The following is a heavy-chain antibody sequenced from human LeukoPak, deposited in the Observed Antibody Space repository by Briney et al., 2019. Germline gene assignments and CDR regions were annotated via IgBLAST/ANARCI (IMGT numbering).Heavy chain of an antibody. CDR1: GFTFSSYG. Sequence: GGSLRLSCAASGFTFSSYGMHWVRQAPGKGLEWVAVISYDGSNKYYADSVKGRFTISRDNSKNALYLQMNSLRAEDTAVYYCARDRDAFDIWGQGTMVTVSS. V-gene: IGHV3-30*03. CDR3: ARDRDAFDI. CDR2: ISYDGSNK. J-gene: IGHJ3*02.